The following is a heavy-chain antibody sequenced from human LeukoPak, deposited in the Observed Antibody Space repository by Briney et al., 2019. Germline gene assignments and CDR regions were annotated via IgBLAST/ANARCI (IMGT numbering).Heavy chain of an antibody. V-gene: IGHV1-24*01. J-gene: IGHJ4*02. CDR1: GSTLSQMS. Sequence: ASVKVSCKVSGSTLSQMSIDWVRQAPGKGLEWMGTFGHEDGETIYAQKFQGRFNMTVDTAADTAYMEVSSLMSEDTAIYYCATGAIVFDYWGQGTLVIVSS. CDR2: FGHEDGET. D-gene: IGHD2/OR15-2a*01. CDR3: ATGAIVFDY.